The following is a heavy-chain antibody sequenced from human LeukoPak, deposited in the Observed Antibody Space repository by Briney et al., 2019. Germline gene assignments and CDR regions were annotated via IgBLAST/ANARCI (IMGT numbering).Heavy chain of an antibody. V-gene: IGHV4-30-2*01. D-gene: IGHD3-22*01. CDR2: IYHSGST. CDR1: GGSISSGGYY. Sequence: SETLSLTCTVSGGSISSGGYYWSWIRQPPGKGLEWIGYIYHSGSTYYNPSLKSRVTISVDTSNNQFSLKLTSVTAADTAVYYCAGSRVWANSSWHYWFDPWGQGTLVTVSS. J-gene: IGHJ5*02. CDR3: AGSRVWANSSWHYWFDP.